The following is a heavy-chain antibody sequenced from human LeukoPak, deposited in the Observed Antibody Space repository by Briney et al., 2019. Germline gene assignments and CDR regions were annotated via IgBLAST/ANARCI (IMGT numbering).Heavy chain of an antibody. J-gene: IGHJ2*01. D-gene: IGHD1-14*01. CDR3: ARVATTPRYFDL. CDR1: GGSISSYY. CDR2: IYYSGST. Sequence: SETLSLTCTVSGGSISSYYWSWIRQPPGKGLEWIGYIYYSGSTNYNPSLKSRVTISVDTSKNQFSLKLSSVTAADTAVYHCARVATTPRYFDLWGRGTLVTVSS. V-gene: IGHV4-59*12.